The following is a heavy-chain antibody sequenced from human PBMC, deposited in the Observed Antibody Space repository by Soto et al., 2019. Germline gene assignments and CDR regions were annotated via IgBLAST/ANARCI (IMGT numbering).Heavy chain of an antibody. CDR1: GFTFNDYS. CDR2: ISSSGTYI. D-gene: IGHD3-10*01. Sequence: GGSLRLSCEASGFTFNDYSMDWVRQAPEKGLEWVSSISSSGTYIYYADSVKGRFAISRDNANNVMYLQMDPLRAEDTAVYYCVRAGHVFDVHYYGMDLWGQGTTVTSP. J-gene: IGHJ6*02. CDR3: VRAGHVFDVHYYGMDL. V-gene: IGHV3-21*01.